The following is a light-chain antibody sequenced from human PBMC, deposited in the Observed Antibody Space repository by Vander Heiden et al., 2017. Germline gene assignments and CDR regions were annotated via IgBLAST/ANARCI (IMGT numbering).Light chain of an antibody. CDR2: DAS. Sequence: EIVLTQSPATLSLSPGERATLSCRASQSVSNYLAWYQHKPGQAPRLLIYDASNRAAGIQARFSGSGSGTDFTLTISSREPEDSAVYYCQQRSNWPPEVTFGGGTKVELK. J-gene: IGKJ4*01. CDR3: QQRSNWPPEVT. CDR1: QSVSNY. V-gene: IGKV3-11*01.